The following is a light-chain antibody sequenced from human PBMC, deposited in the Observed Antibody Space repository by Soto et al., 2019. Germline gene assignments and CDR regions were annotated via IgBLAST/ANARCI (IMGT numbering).Light chain of an antibody. CDR2: EVS. V-gene: IGLV2-14*01. J-gene: IGLJ1*01. Sequence: QSALTQPASVSGSPGQSVTISCTGTSSDVGDYNYVSWYQHHPGKPPKLMIYEVSHRPSGVSNRFSGSKSGNTASLTISGLQAADEADYYCSSYSSSNTLFVFGTATKVTVL. CDR3: SSYSSSNTLFV. CDR1: SSDVGDYNY.